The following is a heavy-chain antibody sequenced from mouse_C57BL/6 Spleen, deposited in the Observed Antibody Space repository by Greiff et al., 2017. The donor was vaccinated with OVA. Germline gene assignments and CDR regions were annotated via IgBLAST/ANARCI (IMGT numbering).Heavy chain of an antibody. J-gene: IGHJ2*01. Sequence: VQRVESGPELVKPGASVKISCKASGYAFSSSWMNWVKQRPGKGLEWIGRIYPGDGDTNYNGKFKGKATLTADKSSSTAYMQLSSLTSEDSAVYFSARSGTTVVDYWGQGTTLTVSS. CDR3: ARSGTTVVDY. D-gene: IGHD1-1*01. CDR2: IYPGDGDT. CDR1: GYAFSSSW. V-gene: IGHV1-82*01.